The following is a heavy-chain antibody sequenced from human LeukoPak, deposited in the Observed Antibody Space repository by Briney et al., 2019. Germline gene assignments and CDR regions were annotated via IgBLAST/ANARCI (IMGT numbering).Heavy chain of an antibody. D-gene: IGHD3-10*01. CDR1: GGSISSYY. V-gene: IGHV4-59*01. CDR2: LFYSVST. J-gene: IGHJ4*02. CDR3: ATVAVIRGVTYFDY. Sequence: SETLSLTCTVSGGSISSYYWSWIRQPPGKGLEWIAYLFYSVSTDYNPSLESRVPISVDTSKNQFSLKLRSVTAADTAVYYCATVAVIRGVTYFDYWGQGTLVTVSS.